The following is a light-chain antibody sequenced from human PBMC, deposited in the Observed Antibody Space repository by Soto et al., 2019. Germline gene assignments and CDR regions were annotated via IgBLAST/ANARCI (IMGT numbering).Light chain of an antibody. Sequence: QSVLTQPPSVSGAPGQRVTISCTGSSYNIGAGYGVHWYQQLPGTAPKLLIYVNSNRPSGVPDRFSGSKSGTSASLAITGLRAEDEAYYYCQSYDSSLSGWVFGGGTKLTVL. J-gene: IGLJ3*02. CDR3: QSYDSSLSGWV. CDR2: VNS. CDR1: SYNIGAGYG. V-gene: IGLV1-40*01.